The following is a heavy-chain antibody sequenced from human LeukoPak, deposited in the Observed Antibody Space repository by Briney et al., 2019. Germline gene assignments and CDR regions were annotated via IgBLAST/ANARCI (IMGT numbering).Heavy chain of an antibody. CDR1: GFTFSVYW. V-gene: IGHV3-74*01. CDR3: ARSGYYNGYDY. D-gene: IGHD3-10*01. J-gene: IGHJ4*02. CDR2: ISSDGSIT. Sequence: GGSLRLSCVTSGFTFSVYWMHWVRQVPGKGLMGVSRISSDGSITTYADSVKGRFTISRDIARNTPYLQMNSLTADDTAVYYCARSGYYNGYDYWGQGTLVTVSS.